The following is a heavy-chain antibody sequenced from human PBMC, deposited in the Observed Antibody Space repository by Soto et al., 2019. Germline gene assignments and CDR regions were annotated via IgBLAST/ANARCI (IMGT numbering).Heavy chain of an antibody. CDR2: ISAYNGNT. V-gene: IGHV1-18*01. CDR1: GYTFTSYG. Sequence: ASVKVSCKASGYTFTSYGISWVRQAPGQGLEWMGWISAYNGNTNYAQKLQGRVTMTTDTSTSTAYMELRSLRSDDTAVYYCARRGLTWYYDFWSGSYPGYYGMDVWGQGTTVTAP. CDR3: ARRGLTWYYDFWSGSYPGYYGMDV. J-gene: IGHJ6*02. D-gene: IGHD3-3*01.